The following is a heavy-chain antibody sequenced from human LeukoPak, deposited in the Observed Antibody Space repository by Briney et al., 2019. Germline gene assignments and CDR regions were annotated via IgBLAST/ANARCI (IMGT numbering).Heavy chain of an antibody. V-gene: IGHV3-21*01. CDR1: GFTFSSYS. D-gene: IGHD2-2*01. J-gene: IGHJ4*02. CDR2: ISSSSSYI. CDR3: ARRYCSSTSCYVNDY. Sequence: PGGSLRLSCAASGFTFSSYSMNWVRQAPGKGLEWVSSISSSSSYIYYADSVKGRFTISRDNAKNSLYLQMNSLRAEDTAVYHCARRYCSSTSCYVNDYWGQGTLVTVSS.